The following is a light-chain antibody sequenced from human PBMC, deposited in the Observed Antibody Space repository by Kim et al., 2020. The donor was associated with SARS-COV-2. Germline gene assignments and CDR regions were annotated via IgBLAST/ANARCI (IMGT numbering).Light chain of an antibody. CDR3: QDYGSSPPVT. CDR1: KRVSMSL. CDR2: GAS. V-gene: IGKV3-20*01. J-gene: IGKJ4*01. Sequence: ERATLSCRASKRVSMSLLTWYKQKTGQEPRLLIYGASNRATGIPDRCSGSGSETDITLSISRLEPEDFAVYYCQDYGSSPPVTFGGGTKVYIK.